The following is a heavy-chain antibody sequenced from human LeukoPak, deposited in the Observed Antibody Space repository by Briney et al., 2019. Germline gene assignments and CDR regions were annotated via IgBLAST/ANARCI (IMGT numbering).Heavy chain of an antibody. CDR3: ARGRGYGGRRRYFQH. D-gene: IGHD4-23*01. CDR2: IYYSGST. V-gene: IGHV4-28*03. Sequence: YIYYSGSTYYNPSLKSRVTISVDTSKNQFSLKLSSVTAADTAVYYCARGRGYGGRRRYFQHWGQGTLVTVSS. J-gene: IGHJ1*01.